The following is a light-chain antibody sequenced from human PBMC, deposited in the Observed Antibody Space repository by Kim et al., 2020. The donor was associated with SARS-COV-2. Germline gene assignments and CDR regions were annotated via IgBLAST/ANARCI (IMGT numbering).Light chain of an antibody. Sequence: SYELTQPPSVSVSPGQTARNTCSGDALPKKYAYWYQQKSGQAPVLVIYEDIKRPSGIPERFSGSSSGTMATLTISGAQVEDEADYYCYSTDSSGNHRVFGGGTQLTVL. CDR1: ALPKKY. J-gene: IGLJ3*02. CDR3: YSTDSSGNHRV. V-gene: IGLV3-10*01. CDR2: EDI.